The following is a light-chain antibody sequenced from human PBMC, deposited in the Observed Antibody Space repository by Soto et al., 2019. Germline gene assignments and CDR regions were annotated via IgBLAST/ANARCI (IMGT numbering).Light chain of an antibody. CDR2: GTS. Sequence: EIVVTQSPATLSVSPGERVTLSCRASQSVSSSFLAWYQQKPGQAPRLLIYGTSSRATGIPDRFSGSGSGTDFTLTISGLEPEDFAVYSCQQYGSSPTFGGGTKVDIK. CDR3: QQYGSSPT. CDR1: QSVSSSF. J-gene: IGKJ4*01. V-gene: IGKV3-20*01.